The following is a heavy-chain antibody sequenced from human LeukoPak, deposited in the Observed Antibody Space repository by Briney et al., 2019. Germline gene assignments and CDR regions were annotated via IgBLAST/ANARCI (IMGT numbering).Heavy chain of an antibody. CDR1: GGSISSYY. D-gene: IGHD2-15*01. V-gene: IGHV4-59*01. CDR2: IYYSGST. J-gene: IGHJ4*02. CDR3: ARDSPDCSGGSCYSG. Sequence: SETLSLTCTVSGGSISSYYWSWIRQPPGKGLEWIGYIYYSGSTNYNPSLKSRVTISVDTSKNQFSLKLSSVTAADTAVYYCARDSPDCSGGSCYSGWGQGTLVTVSS.